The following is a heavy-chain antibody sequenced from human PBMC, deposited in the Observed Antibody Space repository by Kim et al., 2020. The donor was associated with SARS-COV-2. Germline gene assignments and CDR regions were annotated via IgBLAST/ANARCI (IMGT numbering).Heavy chain of an antibody. V-gene: IGHV3-15*01. D-gene: IGHD4-17*01. J-gene: IGHJ4*02. CDR3: TTSLGAGPTTFDY. Sequence: YAAPVKGRFTISRDDSKNTLYLQMNSLKTEDTAVYYCTTSLGAGPTTFDYWGQGTLVTVSS.